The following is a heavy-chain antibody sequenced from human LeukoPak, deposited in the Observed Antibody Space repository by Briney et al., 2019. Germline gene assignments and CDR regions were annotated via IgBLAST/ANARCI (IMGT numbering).Heavy chain of an antibody. Sequence: SETLSLTCTVSGGSISSGSYYWSWMRQPAGKGLEWIGRIYTSGSTNYNPSLKSRVTISVDSSRNHFSLKLNSVTAADTAVYYCARQADYGLFDPWGQGTLVTVSS. CDR3: ARQADYGLFDP. J-gene: IGHJ5*02. CDR2: IYTSGST. V-gene: IGHV4-61*02. CDR1: GGSISSGSYY. D-gene: IGHD3-10*01.